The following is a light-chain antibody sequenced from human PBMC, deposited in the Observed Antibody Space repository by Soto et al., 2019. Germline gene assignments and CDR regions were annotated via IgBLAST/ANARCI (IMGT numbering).Light chain of an antibody. Sequence: EIVMTQSPLTLSASPGXRAIFSCRAGQSVGSNIAWYQQKPGQSPRLLVYDASTRATAIPARFSGSGSGTEFTLTSNTLQPEDFAVYYCQQYYQWPSYTFGQGTKVDSK. CDR3: QQYYQWPSYT. J-gene: IGKJ2*01. V-gene: IGKV3-15*01. CDR1: QSVGSN. CDR2: DAS.